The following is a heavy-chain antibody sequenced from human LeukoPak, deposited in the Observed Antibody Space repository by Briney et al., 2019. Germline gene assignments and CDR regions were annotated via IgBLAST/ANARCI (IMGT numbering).Heavy chain of an antibody. CDR1: GFTVSSNY. V-gene: IGHV3-53*01. D-gene: IGHD5-12*01. CDR2: ICTGGAT. Sequence: PGGSLRLSCAASGFTVSSNYMSWVRQAPGKGLEWVSAICTGGATYYADSVRGRFTISRDNSKNTLYLQMNSLRAEDTAVYYCATNSGWNYFGYWGQGTLVTVSS. J-gene: IGHJ4*02. CDR3: ATNSGWNYFGY.